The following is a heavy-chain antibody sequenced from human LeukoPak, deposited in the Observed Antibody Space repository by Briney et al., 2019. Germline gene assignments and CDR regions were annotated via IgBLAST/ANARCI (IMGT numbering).Heavy chain of an antibody. V-gene: IGHV3-9*01. CDR2: ISWNSGSI. CDR1: GFTFDDYA. Sequence: GGSLSLSCAASGFTFDDYAMHWVRRAQGPGLDLVSSISWNSGSIGYADSVKGRFTISRDNAKNSLYLQMSSLRAEDTALYYCAKDLFIEYSTASFDYWGQGTLVTVSS. J-gene: IGHJ4*02. CDR3: AKDLFIEYSTASFDY. D-gene: IGHD6-6*01.